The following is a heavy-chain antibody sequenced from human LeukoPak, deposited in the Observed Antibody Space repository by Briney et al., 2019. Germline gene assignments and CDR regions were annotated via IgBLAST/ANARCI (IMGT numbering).Heavy chain of an antibody. J-gene: IGHJ3*02. CDR2: ISSSGSTI. V-gene: IGHV3-11*01. CDR3: ARGSYYDSSGLKNDAFDI. CDR1: GFTFSDYY. D-gene: IGHD3-22*01. Sequence: GGSLRLSCAASGFTFSDYYMSWIRQAPGKGLEWVSYISSSGSTISYADSVKGRFTISRDNAKNSLYLQMNSLRAEDTAVYYCARGSYYDSSGLKNDAFDIWGQGTMVTVSS.